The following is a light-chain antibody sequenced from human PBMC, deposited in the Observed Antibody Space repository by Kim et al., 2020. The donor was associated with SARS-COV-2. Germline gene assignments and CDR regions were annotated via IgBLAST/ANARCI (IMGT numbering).Light chain of an antibody. Sequence: DIQMTQSPSTLSASVGDRVTTTCRASQSISSWLAWYQQKPGKAPKLLIYDASSLESGVPSRFSGSGSGTEFTLTISSLQPDDFATYYCQQYISYPYTFGQGTKLEI. CDR1: QSISSW. V-gene: IGKV1-5*01. CDR3: QQYISYPYT. J-gene: IGKJ2*01. CDR2: DAS.